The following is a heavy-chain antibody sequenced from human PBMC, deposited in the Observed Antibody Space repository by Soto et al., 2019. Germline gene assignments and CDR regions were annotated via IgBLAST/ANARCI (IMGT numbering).Heavy chain of an antibody. Sequence: GGSLRLSCTASGFTFGDYAMSWVRQAPGKGLEWVGFIRSKAYGGTTEYAASVKGRFTISRDDSKSIAYLQMNSLKTEDTAVYYCTRGFYGMDVWGQGTTVTVPS. CDR3: TRGFYGMDV. J-gene: IGHJ6*02. CDR2: IRSKAYGGTT. V-gene: IGHV3-49*04. CDR1: GFTFGDYA.